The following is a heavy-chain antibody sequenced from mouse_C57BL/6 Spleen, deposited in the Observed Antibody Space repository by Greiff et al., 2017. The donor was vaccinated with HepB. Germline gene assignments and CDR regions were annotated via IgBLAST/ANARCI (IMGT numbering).Heavy chain of an antibody. V-gene: IGHV1-19*01. CDR2: INPYNGGT. CDR1: GYTFTDYY. Sequence: EVQLQQSGPVLVKPGASVKMSCKASGYTFTDYYMNWVKQSHGKSLEWIGVINPYNGGTSYNQKLKGKATLTVDKSSSTAYMELNSLTSEDSAVYYCARGGYFNQAWFAYWGQGTLVTVSA. J-gene: IGHJ3*01. D-gene: IGHD1-1*01. CDR3: ARGGYFNQAWFAY.